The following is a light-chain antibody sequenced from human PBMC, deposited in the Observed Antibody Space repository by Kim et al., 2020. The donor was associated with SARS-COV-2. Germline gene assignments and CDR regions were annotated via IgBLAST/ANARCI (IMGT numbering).Light chain of an antibody. J-gene: IGKJ1*01. CDR1: QSVRSN. V-gene: IGKV3-15*01. Sequence: ERATLSCRASQSVRSNLAWYQQNPGQAPRLLIYGASTRDTGTPARFSGSGSGTAFTLTISSLQSEDVAVYYCQQYNSSPLTFGQGTNLDIK. CDR2: GAS. CDR3: QQYNSSPLT.